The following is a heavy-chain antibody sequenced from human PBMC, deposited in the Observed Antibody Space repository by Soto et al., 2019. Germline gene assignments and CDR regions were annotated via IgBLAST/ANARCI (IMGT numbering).Heavy chain of an antibody. J-gene: IGHJ6*03. V-gene: IGHV4-59*01. CDR3: ARAQTANYDFWSGYYPYYYYMDV. Sequence: PSETLSLTCTVSGGSISGYYWSWIRQPPGKGLEWIGYTYYSGSTNYNPSLKSRVTISVDTSKNQFSLKLSSVTAADTAVYYCARAQTANYDFWSGYYPYYYYMDVWGKGTTVTVSS. CDR2: TYYSGST. CDR1: GGSISGYY. D-gene: IGHD3-3*01.